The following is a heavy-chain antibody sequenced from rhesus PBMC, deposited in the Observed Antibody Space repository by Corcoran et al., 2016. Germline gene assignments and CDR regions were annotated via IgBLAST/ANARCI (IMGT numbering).Heavy chain of an antibody. CDR2: FYGSRGTT. D-gene: IGHD5-24*01. Sequence: QLQLQESGPGLVKPSETLSLTCAVSGGAISGSYDWSWIRQPPGKGLEWIGYFYGSRGTTQYNPYLKKRVTISKDTSKNQFSLSLNSVAAADTAVYYCAGHSGYSFEYFGFWGQGALITVSS. CDR3: AGHSGYSFEYFGF. V-gene: IGHV4-76*01. J-gene: IGHJ1*01. CDR1: GGAISGSYD.